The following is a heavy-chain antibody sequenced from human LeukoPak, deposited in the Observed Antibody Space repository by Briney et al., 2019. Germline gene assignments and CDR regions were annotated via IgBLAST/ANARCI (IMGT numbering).Heavy chain of an antibody. D-gene: IGHD3-3*01. V-gene: IGHV3-21*04. CDR3: AKAFFTFFGVVITPPFAY. CDR1: GFTFSSYS. CDR2: ISSSSSYI. Sequence: GGSLRLSCAASGFTFSSYSMNWVRQAPGKGLEWVSSISSSSSYIYHADSVKGRFTISRDNSKNTLYLQMNSLRAEDTAVYYCAKAFFTFFGVVITPPFAYGGQGPLVPVPS. J-gene: IGHJ4*02.